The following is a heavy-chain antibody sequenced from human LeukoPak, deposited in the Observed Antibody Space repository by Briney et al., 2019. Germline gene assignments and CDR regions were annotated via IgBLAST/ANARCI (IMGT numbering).Heavy chain of an antibody. D-gene: IGHD5-18*01. J-gene: IGHJ4*02. CDR2: ISGSGASI. Sequence: GGSLRLSCAASGFTFTTYGMSWVRQAPGKGLEWVSAISGSGASIDYADSVKGRFTISRDNSKNTLYLQMNSLRAEDTALYYCASAYSFVYYFDYWGQGTLVTVSS. CDR1: GFTFTTYG. CDR3: ASAYSFVYYFDY. V-gene: IGHV3-23*01.